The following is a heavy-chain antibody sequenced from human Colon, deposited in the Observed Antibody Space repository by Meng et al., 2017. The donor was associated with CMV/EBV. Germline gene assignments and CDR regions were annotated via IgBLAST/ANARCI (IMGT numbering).Heavy chain of an antibody. J-gene: IGHJ6*02. CDR1: GYAFTNYW. CDR3: VRHGRAYNNPTYYSYGMDV. V-gene: IGHV5-51*01. Sequence: GESLKISCKASGYAFTNYWIGWVRQMPGKGLECMGIVNPSDSDTRYSPSFQGQVTISADRSISTAYLQWSSLKAADTATYYCVRHGRAYNNPTYYSYGMDVWGQWTTVTVSS. CDR2: VNPSDSDT. D-gene: IGHD4-11*01.